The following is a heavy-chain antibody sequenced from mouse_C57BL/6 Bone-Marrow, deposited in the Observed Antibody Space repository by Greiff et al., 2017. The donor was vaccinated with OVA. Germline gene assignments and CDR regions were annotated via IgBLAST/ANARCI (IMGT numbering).Heavy chain of an antibody. V-gene: IGHV5-16*01. J-gene: IGHJ1*03. CDR3: ARDRNYGSSYEYFDV. D-gene: IGHD1-1*01. CDR2: INYDGSST. Sequence: DVQLVESEGGLVQPGSSMKLSCTASGFTFSDYYMAWVRQVPEKGLEWVANINYDGSSTYYLDSLKSRFIISRDNAKNILYLQMSSLKSEDTATYYCARDRNYGSSYEYFDVWGTGTTVTVSS. CDR1: GFTFSDYY.